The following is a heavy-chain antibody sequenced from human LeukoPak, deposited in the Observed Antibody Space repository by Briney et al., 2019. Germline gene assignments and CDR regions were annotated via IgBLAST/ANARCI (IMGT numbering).Heavy chain of an antibody. CDR2: ISVSGDDI. J-gene: IGHJ3*02. CDR1: GFTFSSYE. Sequence: GSLRLSCAASGFTFSSYEMNWVRQAPGKGLEWVSYISVSGDDIYYADSVKGRFTISRDNAQNSLYLQMNSLRADDTAVYYCARDRNMRGTISEGAFEIWGQGTMVTVSS. CDR3: ARDRNMRGTISEGAFEI. V-gene: IGHV3-48*03. D-gene: IGHD3-16*01.